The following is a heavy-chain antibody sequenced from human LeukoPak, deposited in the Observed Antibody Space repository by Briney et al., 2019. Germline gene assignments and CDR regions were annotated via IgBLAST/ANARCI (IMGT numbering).Heavy chain of an antibody. CDR1: GGSISSSSYY. D-gene: IGHD4-17*01. CDR2: IYYSGST. V-gene: IGHV4-39*01. J-gene: IGHJ4*02. Sequence: SETLSLTCTVSGGSISSSSYYWGWIRQPPGKGLEWIGSIYYSGSTYYNPSLKSRVTISVDTSKIQFSLKLSSVTAADTAVYYCARRSLDYGDFDYWGQGTLVTVSS. CDR3: ARRSLDYGDFDY.